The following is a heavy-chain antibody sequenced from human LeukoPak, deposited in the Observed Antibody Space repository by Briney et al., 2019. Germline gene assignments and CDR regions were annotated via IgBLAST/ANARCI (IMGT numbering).Heavy chain of an antibody. CDR1: GFTFSNYA. D-gene: IGHD3-22*01. CDR2: ISGSGGST. V-gene: IGHV3-23*01. CDR3: AKDLLWDYYDSSGYYLDY. Sequence: PGGSLRLSCAASGFTFSNYAMNWVRQAPGKGLEWVSAISGSGGSTYYADSVKGRFTISRDNSKNTLYLQMNSLRAEDTAVYYCAKDLLWDYYDSSGYYLDYWGQGTLVTVSS. J-gene: IGHJ4*02.